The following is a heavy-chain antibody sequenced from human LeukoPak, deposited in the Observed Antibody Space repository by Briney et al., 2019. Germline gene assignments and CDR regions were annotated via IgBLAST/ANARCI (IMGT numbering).Heavy chain of an antibody. D-gene: IGHD6-19*01. CDR3: ARSNSSGWYMDSWFDY. J-gene: IGHJ4*02. CDR1: GGTFSSYA. CDR2: IIPIFGTA. Sequence: SVKVSCKASGGTFSSYAISWVRQAPGQGLEWMGRIIPIFGTANYAQKFQGRVTITTDESTSTAYMELSSLRSEDTAVYYCARSNSSGWYMDSWFDYWGQGTLVTVSS. V-gene: IGHV1-69*05.